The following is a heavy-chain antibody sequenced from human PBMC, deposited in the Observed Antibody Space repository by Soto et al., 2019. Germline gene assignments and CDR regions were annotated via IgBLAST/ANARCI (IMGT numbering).Heavy chain of an antibody. CDR2: IDSSGEK. CDR1: GLSITDSEMG. CDR3: ARRHLAVAVSPWFDP. J-gene: IGHJ5*02. D-gene: IGHD6-19*01. V-gene: IGHV2-26*01. Sequence: QVTLKESGPVLVKPTETLTLRCTVSGLSITDSEMGVSWIRQPPGQPLEWLAHIDSSGEKSYRTFLKSRLPISKDTSKSPIVLTMTNMDPADTATYYCARRHLAVAVSPWFDPWGQGIPVTVSS.